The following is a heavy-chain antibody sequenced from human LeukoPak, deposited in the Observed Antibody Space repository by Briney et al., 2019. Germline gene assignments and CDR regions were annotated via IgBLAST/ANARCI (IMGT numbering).Heavy chain of an antibody. D-gene: IGHD1-26*01. V-gene: IGHV4-4*07. CDR3: ARDHRSLFDF. J-gene: IGHJ4*02. CDR1: GGSISSCY. Sequence: SETLSLTCTVSGGSISSCYWSWIRQPAGKGLEWIGRIYTSGSTNYNSSLKSRVTIKIDTSKSQFSLTLTSVTAADTAVYYCARDHRSLFDFWGQGRLVTVSS. CDR2: IYTSGST.